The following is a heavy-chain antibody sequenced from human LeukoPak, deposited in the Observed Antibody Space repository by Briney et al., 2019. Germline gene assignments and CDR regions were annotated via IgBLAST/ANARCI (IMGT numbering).Heavy chain of an antibody. CDR3: ARGRGSYVYYYYMDV. CDR1: GGSISSYY. CDR2: IYYSGST. Sequence: SETLSLTCTVSGGSISSYYWSWIRQPPGKGLEWLGYIYYSGSTNYNPSLKSRVTISVDTSKNQFSLKLSSVTAADTAVYYCARGRGSYVYYYYMDVWGKGTTVTVSS. J-gene: IGHJ6*03. D-gene: IGHD1-26*01. V-gene: IGHV4-59*01.